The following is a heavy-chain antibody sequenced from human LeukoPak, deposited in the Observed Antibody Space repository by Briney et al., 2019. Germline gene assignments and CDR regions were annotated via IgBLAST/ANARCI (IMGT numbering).Heavy chain of an antibody. Sequence: SVKVSCKASGGTFSSYAISWVRQAPGQGLEWMGRIIPILGIANYAQKFQGRVTITADKSTSTAYMELSSLRSEDTAVYYCARDLDYGDFDYWGQGTLVTVPS. CDR2: IIPILGIA. D-gene: IGHD4-17*01. V-gene: IGHV1-69*04. J-gene: IGHJ4*02. CDR1: GGTFSSYA. CDR3: ARDLDYGDFDY.